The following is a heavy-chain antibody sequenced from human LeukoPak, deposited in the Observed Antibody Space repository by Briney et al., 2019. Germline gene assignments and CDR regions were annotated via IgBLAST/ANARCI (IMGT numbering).Heavy chain of an antibody. D-gene: IGHD1-26*01. CDR1: GFTFGSYA. V-gene: IGHV3-30*18. J-gene: IGHJ4*02. CDR2: ISYDGSDK. CDR3: AKVELQWSYLSLPDY. Sequence: GGSLRLSCAASGFTFGSYAMTWVRQAPGKGLEWVAVISYDGSDKYYADSVKGRFTISRDNSKNTLYLQMNSLRAEDTAVYYCAKVELQWSYLSLPDYWGQGTLVTVSS.